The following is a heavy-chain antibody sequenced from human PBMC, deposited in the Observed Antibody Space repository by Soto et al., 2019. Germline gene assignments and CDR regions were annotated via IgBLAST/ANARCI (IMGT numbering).Heavy chain of an antibody. D-gene: IGHD3-22*01. CDR2: IDPSDSQT. J-gene: IGHJ4*02. CDR1: GYSFAGYW. Sequence: GESLKISCKGSGYSFAGYWITWVRQKPGKGLEWMGRIDPSDSQTYYSPSFRGHVTISATKSITTVFLQWSSLRASDTAMYYCARQIYDSDTGPNFQYYFDSWGQGAPVIVSS. CDR3: ARQIYDSDTGPNFQYYFDS. V-gene: IGHV5-10-1*01.